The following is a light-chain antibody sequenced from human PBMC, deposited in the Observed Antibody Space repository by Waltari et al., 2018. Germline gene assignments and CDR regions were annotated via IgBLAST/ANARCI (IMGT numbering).Light chain of an antibody. J-gene: IGLJ3*02. Sequence: QSALTQPASVSGSPGQSITISCTGTSSDVGRYTYVSWYQQHPGKAPKLLIFDVSNRTSGVSNRFSGSKSGNTASLTISGLQAEDESDYYCCSFTSRSTWVFGGGTKLTVL. CDR1: SSDVGRYTY. V-gene: IGLV2-14*01. CDR2: DVS. CDR3: CSFTSRSTWV.